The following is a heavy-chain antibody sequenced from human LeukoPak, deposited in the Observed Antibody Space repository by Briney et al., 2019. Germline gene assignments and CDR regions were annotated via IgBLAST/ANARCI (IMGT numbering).Heavy chain of an antibody. CDR1: GFTFSSYW. CDR3: ARDPPDYYDSSGAGPAAFDY. Sequence: GGSLRLSCAASGFTFSSYWMHWVRQSPGKGLEWVSYISSSGSTIYYADSVKGRFTISRDNAKNSLYLQMNSLRAEDTAVYYCARDPPDYYDSSGAGPAAFDYWGQGTLVTVSS. V-gene: IGHV3-48*03. CDR2: ISSSGSTI. J-gene: IGHJ4*02. D-gene: IGHD3-22*01.